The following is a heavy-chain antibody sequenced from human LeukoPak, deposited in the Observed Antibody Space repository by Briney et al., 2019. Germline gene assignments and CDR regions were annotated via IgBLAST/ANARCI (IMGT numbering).Heavy chain of an antibody. CDR3: ARGRYGWLPFDY. CDR1: GASISSASDY. D-gene: IGHD3-16*01. CDR2: IYYSGST. Sequence: SETLSLTCTVSGASISSASDYWSWIRQPAGQGLEWIGYIYYSGSTNYNPSLKSRVTISVDTSKNQFTLKLSSVTAADTAVYYCARGRYGWLPFDYWGQGTLVTVSS. V-gene: IGHV4-61*10. J-gene: IGHJ4*02.